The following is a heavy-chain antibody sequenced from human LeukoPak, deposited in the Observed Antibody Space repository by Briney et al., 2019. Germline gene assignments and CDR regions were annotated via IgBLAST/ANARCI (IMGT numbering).Heavy chain of an antibody. CDR1: GGSISSYY. V-gene: IGHV4-59*01. CDR2: IYYSGST. D-gene: IGHD3-22*01. CDR3: GGGTMRAKVRL. Sequence: SETLSLTCTVSGGSISSYYWSWIRQPPGKGLEWIGYIYYSGSTNYNPSLKSRVTISVDTSKNQFSLKLSSVTAADTAVYYCGGGTMRAKVRLWGQGTMVTVSS. J-gene: IGHJ3*01.